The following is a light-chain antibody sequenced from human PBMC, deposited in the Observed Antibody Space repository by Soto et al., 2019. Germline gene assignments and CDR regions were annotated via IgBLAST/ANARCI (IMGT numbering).Light chain of an antibody. CDR2: GAS. J-gene: IGKJ2*01. Sequence: EIVMTQSPASLSVSPGDGATLSCRASQTVASNLAWYQQKPGQGPRLLIHGASTRAAGVPVRFSGSGSGTDFTLTISSLQSEDFAVYYCQQYHNWPPQYTFGQGTKLQIK. CDR3: QQYHNWPPQYT. V-gene: IGKV3-15*01. CDR1: QTVASN.